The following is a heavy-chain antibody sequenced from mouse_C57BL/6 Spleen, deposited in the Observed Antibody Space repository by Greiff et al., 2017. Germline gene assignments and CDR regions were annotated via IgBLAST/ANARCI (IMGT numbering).Heavy chain of an antibody. J-gene: IGHJ1*03. Sequence: EVKLVESGGGLVQSGRSLRLSCATSGFTFSDFYMEWVRQAPGKGLEWIAASRNKANDYTTEYSASVQGRFIVSRDTSQSILYLQMNALRAEDTAIYYCARDAGYFDVWGTGTTVTVSS. V-gene: IGHV7-1*01. CDR3: ARDAGYFDV. CDR1: GFTFSDFY. CDR2: SRNKANDYTT.